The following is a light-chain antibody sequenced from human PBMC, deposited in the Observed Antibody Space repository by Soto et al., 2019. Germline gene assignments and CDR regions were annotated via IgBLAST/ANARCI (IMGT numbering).Light chain of an antibody. J-gene: IGKJ5*01. Sequence: ESVLTQSPGTLSLSLGESATLSYRASQIVTRNYLAWYQQKPGQAPRLLFYDASSRASGIPDRFTGSGSGTDFSLTINRLEPEDFALYYCQQYGTSSITFGQGTRLEYK. CDR3: QQYGTSSIT. CDR2: DAS. V-gene: IGKV3-20*01. CDR1: QIVTRNY.